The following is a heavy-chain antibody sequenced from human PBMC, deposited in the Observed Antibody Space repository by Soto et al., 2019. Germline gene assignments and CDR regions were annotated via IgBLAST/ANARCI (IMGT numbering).Heavy chain of an antibody. CDR2: IYYSGST. V-gene: IGHV4-59*01. D-gene: IGHD2-15*01. CDR1: GGSISSYY. J-gene: IGHJ4*02. CDR3: ARDTPAISISDH. Sequence: SETLSLTCTVSGGSISSYYWSWIRQPPGKGLEWIGYIYYSGSTNYNPSLKSRVTISVDTSKNQFSLKLSSVTAADTAVYYCARDTPAISISDHWGQGTLVTVSS.